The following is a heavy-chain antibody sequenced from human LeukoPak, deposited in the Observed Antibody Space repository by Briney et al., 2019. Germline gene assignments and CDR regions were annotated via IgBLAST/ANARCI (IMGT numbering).Heavy chain of an antibody. CDR2: MFYSGST. CDR3: ASVYDYVWGSYRYLFDY. CDR1: GGSISSYY. Sequence: PSETLSLTCTVSGGSISSYYWSWIRQPPGKGLEWIGYMFYSGSTNYNPSLKSRVSISLDTSKNQFSLKLSSVTAADAAVYYCASVYDYVWGSYRYLFDYWGQGTLVTVSS. V-gene: IGHV4-59*08. J-gene: IGHJ4*02. D-gene: IGHD3-16*02.